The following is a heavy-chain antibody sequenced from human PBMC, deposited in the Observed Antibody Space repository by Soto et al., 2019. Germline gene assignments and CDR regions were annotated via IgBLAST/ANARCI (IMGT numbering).Heavy chain of an antibody. J-gene: IGHJ6*02. CDR3: ATPYEYCGGVCYCYFSFAMVF. Sequence: GGTLRLSYEASGFTCYNYAMNWVRQAPGKGLEWVSAISGGGGSAYCAYSVKGRFTISRDPSKNTLYLQMNSLQAEDTAVYYCATPYEYCGGVCYCYFSFAMVFLGQGPAVTLSS. V-gene: IGHV3-23*01. D-gene: IGHD2-21*02. CDR1: GFTCYNYA. CDR2: ISGGGGSA.